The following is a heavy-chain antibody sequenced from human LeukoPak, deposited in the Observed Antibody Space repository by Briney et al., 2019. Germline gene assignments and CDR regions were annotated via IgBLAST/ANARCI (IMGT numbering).Heavy chain of an antibody. V-gene: IGHV4-4*07. D-gene: IGHD6-25*01. CDR3: ARGVIAAREYYYYYMDV. CDR1: GGSISSYY. J-gene: IGHJ6*03. Sequence: SETLSLTCTVSGGSISSYYWSWIRQPPGKGLEWIGRIYTSGSTNYNPSLKSRVTMSVDTSKNQFSLKLSSVTAADTAVYYCARGVIAAREYYYYYMDVWGKGTTVTVSS. CDR2: IYTSGST.